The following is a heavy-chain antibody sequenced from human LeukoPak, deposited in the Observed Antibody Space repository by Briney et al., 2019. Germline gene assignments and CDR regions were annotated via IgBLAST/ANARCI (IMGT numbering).Heavy chain of an antibody. V-gene: IGHV4-31*03. CDR3: ARARGITSYARFDP. J-gene: IGHJ5*02. Sequence: PSQTLSLTCTVSGGSISSGGYSWSWIRQHPGKGLEWVGYIYYSGSTYYNPSLKSRVTISVDTSKNQFSLKLSSVTAADTAVYYCARARGITSYARFDPWGQGTLVTVSS. CDR1: GGSISSGGYS. CDR2: IYYSGST. D-gene: IGHD3-16*01.